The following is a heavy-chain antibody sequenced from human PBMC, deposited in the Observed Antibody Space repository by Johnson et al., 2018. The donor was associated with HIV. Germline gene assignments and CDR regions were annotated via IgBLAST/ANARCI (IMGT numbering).Heavy chain of an antibody. J-gene: IGHJ3*02. D-gene: IGHD1-26*01. V-gene: IGHV3-20*04. Sequence: EVQLVESGGGLVRPGGSLRLSCVASGFSFDDYGMSWVRQAPGKGLQWVSGINWNGGSTGYADSVKGRFTISRDNAKNSLYLQMNSLRAEDTALYYCATGENLKWELRFVDAFDMWGQGTMVTVSS. CDR2: INWNGGST. CDR1: GFSFDDYG. CDR3: ATGENLKWELRFVDAFDM.